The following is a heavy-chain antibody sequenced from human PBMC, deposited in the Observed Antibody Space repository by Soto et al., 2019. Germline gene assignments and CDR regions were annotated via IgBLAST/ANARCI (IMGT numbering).Heavy chain of an antibody. CDR2: ISAYNGNT. J-gene: IGHJ6*02. V-gene: IGHV1-18*04. CDR3: ARVSYYDFWSGYSPRYGMDV. D-gene: IGHD3-3*01. Sequence: ASVKVSCKASGYTFTSYGISWVRQAPGQGLEWMGWISAYNGNTNYAQKLQGRVTMTTDTSTSTAYMELRSLRSDDTAVYYCARVSYYDFWSGYSPRYGMDVWGQGTTVTVSS. CDR1: GYTFTSYG.